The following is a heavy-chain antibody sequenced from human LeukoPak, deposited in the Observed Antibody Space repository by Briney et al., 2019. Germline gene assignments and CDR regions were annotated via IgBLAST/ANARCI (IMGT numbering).Heavy chain of an antibody. V-gene: IGHV2-70*11. Sequence: RESGPTLVNPTQTLTLTCTFSGFSLSTSGMCVNWIRQPPGKALEWLARIDWDDGKYYSTSLKTRLTISKDTSKNQVVLTMTNMDPVDTATYYCARMSTNDMGMNVWGQGTTVTVSS. CDR1: GFSLSTSGMC. CDR2: IDWDDGK. CDR3: ARMSTNDMGMNV. D-gene: IGHD1-1*01. J-gene: IGHJ6*02.